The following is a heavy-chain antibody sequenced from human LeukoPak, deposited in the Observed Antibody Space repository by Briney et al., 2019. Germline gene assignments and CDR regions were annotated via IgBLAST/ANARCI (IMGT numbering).Heavy chain of an antibody. Sequence: SETLSLTCAVSGDSISSGNWWSWVRQSPGKGLEWIGEINHSGSTNYNPSLKSRVTISVDTSKNQFSLKLSSVTAADTAVYYCARDPIAAAALGAFDIWGQGTMVTVSS. CDR2: INHSGST. J-gene: IGHJ3*02. V-gene: IGHV4-4*02. D-gene: IGHD6-13*01. CDR3: ARDPIAAAALGAFDI. CDR1: GDSISSGNW.